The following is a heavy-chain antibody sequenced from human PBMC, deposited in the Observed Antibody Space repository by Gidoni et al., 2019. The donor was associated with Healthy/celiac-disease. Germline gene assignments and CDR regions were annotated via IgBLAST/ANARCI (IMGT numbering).Heavy chain of an antibody. CDR2: ISYDGSNK. CDR3: ARAPSASGDY. J-gene: IGHJ4*02. Sequence: QVQLVESGGGVVQPGRSLRLSCAASGFTFSSYAMHWVRQAPGKGLGWVAVISYDGSNKYYADSVKGRFTISRDNSKNTLYLQMNSLRAEDTAVYYCARAPSASGDYWGQGTLVTVSS. V-gene: IGHV3-30-3*01. CDR1: GFTFSSYA. D-gene: IGHD1-26*01.